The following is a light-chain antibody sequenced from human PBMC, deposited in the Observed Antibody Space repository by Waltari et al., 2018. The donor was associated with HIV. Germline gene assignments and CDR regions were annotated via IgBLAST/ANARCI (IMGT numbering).Light chain of an antibody. V-gene: IGLV1-40*01. CDR2: ANI. Sequence: QSVLTQPPSVSGAPGQRVTISCTGSSSNMGAGHDVHWTTQLPGTAPTLLIYANINRPSGVPDRFSGSKSGSSASLAITGLQAEDEAHYYCQSFDSSLTTSGVIFGGGTKLTVL. J-gene: IGLJ2*01. CDR3: QSFDSSLTTSGVI. CDR1: SSNMGAGHD.